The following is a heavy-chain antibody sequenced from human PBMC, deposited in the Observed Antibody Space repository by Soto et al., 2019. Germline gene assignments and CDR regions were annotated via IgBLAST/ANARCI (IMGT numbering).Heavy chain of an antibody. J-gene: IGHJ4*02. CDR2: IYYSGST. CDR1: GGSMISDY. CDR3: ARDINFDYVN. V-gene: IGHV4-59*12. D-gene: IGHD3-3*01. Sequence: SEARSLTCTFSGGSMISDYWSGVRQPPGKGLEWIGYIYYSGSTNYNPSLKSRVTISVDTSKKQFSLKLSSVSAEDTAVYFCARDINFDYVNWGQGTLVTVSS.